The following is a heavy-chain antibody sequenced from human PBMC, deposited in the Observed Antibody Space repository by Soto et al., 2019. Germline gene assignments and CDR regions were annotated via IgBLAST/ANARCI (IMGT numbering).Heavy chain of an antibody. D-gene: IGHD3-9*01. Sequence: GASVKVSCKASGGTFSSYAISWVRQAPGQGLEWMGGIIPIFGTANYAQKFQGRVTITADESTSTAYMELSSLRSEDTAVYYCARVGEEDILTGYYIGRRRNYFDYWGQGTLVTVSS. CDR2: IIPIFGTA. CDR1: GGTFSSYA. CDR3: ARVGEEDILTGYYIGRRRNYFDY. V-gene: IGHV1-69*13. J-gene: IGHJ4*02.